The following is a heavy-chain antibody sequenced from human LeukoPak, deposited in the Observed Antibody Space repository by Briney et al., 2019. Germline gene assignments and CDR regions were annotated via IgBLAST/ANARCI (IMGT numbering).Heavy chain of an antibody. Sequence: GGSLRLSCAASGFTFSIHAMNWVRQAPGKGLEWVSVITGNSVNTFYADSVKGRFTISRDNSKNTLYMYMNSLRAEDAAVYYCVRDPSGSGFAFDSWGQGALVTVSS. CDR3: VRDPSGSGFAFDS. CDR2: ITGNSVNT. V-gene: IGHV3-23*01. D-gene: IGHD1-1*01. CDR1: GFTFSIHA. J-gene: IGHJ4*02.